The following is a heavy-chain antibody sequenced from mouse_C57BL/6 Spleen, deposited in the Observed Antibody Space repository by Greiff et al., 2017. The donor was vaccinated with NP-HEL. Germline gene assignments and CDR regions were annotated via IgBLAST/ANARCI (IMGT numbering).Heavy chain of an antibody. CDR3: ARPGCDWYFDV. J-gene: IGHJ1*03. V-gene: IGHV1-72*01. CDR1: GYTFTSYW. CDR2: IDPNSGGT. Sequence: QVQLQQPGAELVKPGASVKLSCKASGYTFTSYWMHWVKQRPGRGLEWIGRIDPNSGGTKYTEKFKSKATMTVDKPSSTAYMQLSSLTSEDYAVYYCARPGCDWYFDVWGTGTTVTVSS. D-gene: IGHD3-3*01.